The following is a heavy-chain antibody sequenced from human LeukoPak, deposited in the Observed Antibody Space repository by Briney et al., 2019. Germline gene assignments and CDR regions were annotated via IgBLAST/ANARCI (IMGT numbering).Heavy chain of an antibody. J-gene: IGHJ4*02. Sequence: GGSLRLSCAASGFTFSSYGMHWVRQAPGKGLEWVAVIWYDGSNKYYADSVKGRFTISRDNSKNTLYLQMNSLRAEDTAVYYCAKLRRGCSSTSCYGQYYFDYWGQGTLVTVSS. CDR1: GFTFSSYG. V-gene: IGHV3-33*06. CDR2: IWYDGSNK. CDR3: AKLRRGCSSTSCYGQYYFDY. D-gene: IGHD2-2*01.